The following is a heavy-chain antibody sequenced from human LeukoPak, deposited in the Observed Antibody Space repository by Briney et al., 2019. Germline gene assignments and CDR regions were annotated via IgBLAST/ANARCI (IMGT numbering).Heavy chain of an antibody. Sequence: GSLRLSCAASGFTFSSYWMSWVRQPPGKGLEWIGEVYPTGSTNYSPSLKGRVTISVDKSKNQFSLTLTSVTAADTAVYFCGTTEHDSGDYWGQGTLVTVSS. CDR3: GTTEHDSGDY. CDR1: GFTFSSYW. CDR2: VYPTGST. J-gene: IGHJ4*02. V-gene: IGHV4-4*01. D-gene: IGHD6-25*01.